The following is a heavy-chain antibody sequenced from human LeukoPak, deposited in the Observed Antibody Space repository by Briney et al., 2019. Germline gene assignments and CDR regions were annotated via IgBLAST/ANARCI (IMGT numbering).Heavy chain of an antibody. CDR1: GGSFSGYS. Sequence: SETLSLTCAVYGGSFSGYSWTWIRQPPGKGLEWIGEFSHTGSPIYNPSLKSRVNISIDTSKNQFSLRLTSVTAADTAVYFCARDPLSSSSFDLWGQGTLVTVSS. CDR2: FSHTGSP. J-gene: IGHJ4*02. D-gene: IGHD6-13*01. CDR3: ARDPLSSSSFDL. V-gene: IGHV4-34*01.